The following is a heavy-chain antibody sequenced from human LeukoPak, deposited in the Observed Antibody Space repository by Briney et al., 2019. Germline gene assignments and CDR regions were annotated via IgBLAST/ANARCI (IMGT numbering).Heavy chain of an antibody. Sequence: PSETLSLTCAVYGGPFSGYYWSWIRQPPGKGLEWIGEINHSGSTNYNPSLKSRVTISVDTSKNQFSLKLSSVTAADTAVYYCARRWLQFKGGFDYWGQGTLVTVSS. CDR3: ARRWLQFKGGFDY. CDR1: GGPFSGYY. J-gene: IGHJ4*02. D-gene: IGHD5-24*01. CDR2: INHSGST. V-gene: IGHV4-34*01.